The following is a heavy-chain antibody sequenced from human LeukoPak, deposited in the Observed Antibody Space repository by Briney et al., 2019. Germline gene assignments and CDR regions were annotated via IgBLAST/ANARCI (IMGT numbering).Heavy chain of an antibody. J-gene: IGHJ3*02. Sequence: PGGSLRLSCAASGFAFSSYGITWVRQAPGKGLEWVSVISGGGGSTYYADSVKGRFTISRDNSKNTLYLQMNSLRAEDTAVYYCARDLAPLLAFDIWGQGTMVTVSS. CDR1: GFAFSSYG. CDR3: ARDLAPLLAFDI. CDR2: ISGGGGST. V-gene: IGHV3-23*01.